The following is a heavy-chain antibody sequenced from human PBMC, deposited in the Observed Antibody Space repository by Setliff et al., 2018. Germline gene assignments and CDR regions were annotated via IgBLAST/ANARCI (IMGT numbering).Heavy chain of an antibody. V-gene: IGHV1-69*13. CDR1: GGTFRTYE. CDR2: TIPLFEKT. J-gene: IGHJ2*01. Sequence: SVKVSCKASGGTFRTYEINWVRQAPGQGFEWMGRTIPLFEKTNYAQKLQGRVTITADESTSTAYMELSSLRSEDTAVYYCATIYGYNSLAWYSDLWGRGTLVTVS. CDR3: ATIYGYNSLAWYSDL. D-gene: IGHD5-18*01.